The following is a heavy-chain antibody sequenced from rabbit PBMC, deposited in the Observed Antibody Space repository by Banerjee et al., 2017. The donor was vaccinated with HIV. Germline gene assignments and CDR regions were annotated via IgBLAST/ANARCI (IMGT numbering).Heavy chain of an antibody. CDR2: IDTGNSGST. V-gene: IGHV1S45*01. D-gene: IGHD6-1*01. J-gene: IGHJ4*01. CDR1: GFAFSSSYY. Sequence: QQQLEESGGGLVKPGGTLTLTCKASGFAFSSSYYMCWVRQAPGKGLEWIGCIDTGNSGSTYYASWAKGRFTISKTSSTTVTLQMTSLTAADTATYFCARYYIYPAGLWGPGTLVTVS. CDR3: ARYYIYPAGL.